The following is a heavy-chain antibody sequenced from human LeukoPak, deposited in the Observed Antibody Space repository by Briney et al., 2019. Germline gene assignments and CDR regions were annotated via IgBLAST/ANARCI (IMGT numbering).Heavy chain of an antibody. V-gene: IGHV1-18*01. CDR3: AQSSGYYSNWFDP. D-gene: IGHD3-22*01. J-gene: IGHJ5*02. Sequence: ASVKVSCKVSGYTLTELSMHWVRQAPGQGLEWMGWISAYNGNTNYAQKLQGRVTMTTDTSTSTAYMELRSLRSDDTAVYYCAQSSGYYSNWFDPWGQGTLVTVSS. CDR1: GYTLTELS. CDR2: ISAYNGNT.